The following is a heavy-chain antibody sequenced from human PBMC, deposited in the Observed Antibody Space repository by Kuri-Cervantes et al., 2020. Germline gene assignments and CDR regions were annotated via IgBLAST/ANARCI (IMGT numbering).Heavy chain of an antibody. CDR3: VRDGGSATAAAAGNYYHGMDV. CDR2: ISGGST. CDR1: GFTVSSNE. D-gene: IGHD6-13*01. Sequence: GESLKISCAASGFTVSSNEMSWVRQAPGKGLEWVSSISGGSTYYADSRKGRFTISRDNSKNTLYLQMNSLRAEDTAVYFCVRDGGSATAAAAGNYYHGMDVWGQGTTVTVSS. V-gene: IGHV3-38-3*01. J-gene: IGHJ6*02.